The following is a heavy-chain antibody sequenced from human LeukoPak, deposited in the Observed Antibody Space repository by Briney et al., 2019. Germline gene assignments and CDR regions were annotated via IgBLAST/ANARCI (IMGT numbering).Heavy chain of an antibody. V-gene: IGHV3-30*03. Sequence: GGSLRLSCAASGFTFSSYGMHWVRQAPGKGLEWVAVISYDGSNKYYADSVKGRFTISRDNSKNTLYLQMNSLRAEDTAVYYCARDGYNLAFDIWGQGTMVTVSS. CDR2: ISYDGSNK. D-gene: IGHD5-12*01. CDR1: GFTFSSYG. CDR3: ARDGYNLAFDI. J-gene: IGHJ3*02.